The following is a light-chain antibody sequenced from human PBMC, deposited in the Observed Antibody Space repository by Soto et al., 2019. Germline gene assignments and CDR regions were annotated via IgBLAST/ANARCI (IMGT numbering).Light chain of an antibody. Sequence: DIAMTQTPLSLSVTPGQPASISCKSGQSLLHINGETSLYWYLQKPGQPPQLLIYEVSNRLSGVPDRFSGSGSGTDFTLKISRVEAEDVGIYYCMQSVQVPWTFGQGTKVEIK. CDR3: MQSVQVPWT. CDR2: EVS. CDR1: QSLLHINGETS. V-gene: IGKV2D-29*01. J-gene: IGKJ1*01.